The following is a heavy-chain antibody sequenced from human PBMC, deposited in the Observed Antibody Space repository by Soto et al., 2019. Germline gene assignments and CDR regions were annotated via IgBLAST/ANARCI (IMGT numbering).Heavy chain of an antibody. CDR3: ARVIGEFSVRVLMEFDP. Sequence: QVQLQESGPGLVKPSQTLSVTCTVSGGSISSGGYYWSWIRQHPGKGLEWIGYIYYSGSTYYNPSLKSRVTISVDTSKNQFSLKLSSVTAADTAVYYSARVIGEFSVRVLMEFDPWGQGTLVTVST. J-gene: IGHJ5*02. CDR2: IYYSGST. CDR1: GGSISSGGYY. V-gene: IGHV4-31*03. D-gene: IGHD2-8*01.